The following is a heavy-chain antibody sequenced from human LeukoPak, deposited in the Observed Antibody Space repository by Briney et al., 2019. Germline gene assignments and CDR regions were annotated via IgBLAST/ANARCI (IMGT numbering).Heavy chain of an antibody. V-gene: IGHV1-69*04. CDR3: ASPAEGFGELPDY. J-gene: IGHJ4*02. Sequence: SVKVSCKASGGTFSSYAISWVRQAPGQGLEWMGRIIPTLGIANYAQKFQGRVTITADKSTSTAYMELSSLRSEDTAVYYCASPAEGFGELPDYWGQGTLVTVSS. CDR2: IIPTLGIA. D-gene: IGHD3-10*01. CDR1: GGTFSSYA.